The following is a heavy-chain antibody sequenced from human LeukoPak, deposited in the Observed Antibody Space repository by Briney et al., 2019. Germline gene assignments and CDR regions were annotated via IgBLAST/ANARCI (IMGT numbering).Heavy chain of an antibody. Sequence: PSETLSLTCTVSGVSISSYYWSWIRQPPGKGLEWIGYIYYSGSTNYNPSLKSRVTISVDTSKNQFSLKLSSVTAADTGVYYCARDPTDYYDSSGYYEGIWGQGTMVTVSS. CDR2: IYYSGST. J-gene: IGHJ3*02. CDR1: GVSISSYY. V-gene: IGHV4-59*12. D-gene: IGHD3-22*01. CDR3: ARDPTDYYDSSGYYEGI.